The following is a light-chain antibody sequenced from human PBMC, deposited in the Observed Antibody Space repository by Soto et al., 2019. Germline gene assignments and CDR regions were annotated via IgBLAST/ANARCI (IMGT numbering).Light chain of an antibody. Sequence: QAVVTQPPSASGTPGQRVTISCSGSSSNIGSNYVYWYQQLPGTAPKLLIYRNNQRPSGVPDRFSGSKSGTSASLAISGLRSEGEADYYCAVWDDSLSGHVVFGGGTKLTVL. CDR2: RNN. V-gene: IGLV1-47*01. CDR1: SSNIGSNY. CDR3: AVWDDSLSGHVV. J-gene: IGLJ2*01.